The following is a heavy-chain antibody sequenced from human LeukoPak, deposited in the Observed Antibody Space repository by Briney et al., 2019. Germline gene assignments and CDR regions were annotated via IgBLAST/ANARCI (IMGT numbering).Heavy chain of an antibody. Sequence: SQTLSLTCAISGDSVSSTSDAWNWIRLSPSRGLEWLGRTYYRSKWYNAYAPSVKSRITINPDTSKHQFSLQLNSVTPEDTAVYYCAGSNYGYYVYWGQGTLVTVSS. CDR2: TYYRSKWYN. V-gene: IGHV6-1*01. J-gene: IGHJ4*02. CDR1: GDSVSSTSDA. CDR3: AGSNYGYYVY. D-gene: IGHD4-17*01.